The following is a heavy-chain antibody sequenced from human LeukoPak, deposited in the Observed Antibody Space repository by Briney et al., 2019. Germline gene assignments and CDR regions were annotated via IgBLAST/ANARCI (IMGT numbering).Heavy chain of an antibody. CDR2: IYTSGST. CDR1: GGSISSYY. Sequence: SETLSLTCTVSGGSISSYYWSWIRQPAGKGLEWIGRIYTSGSTNYSPSLKSRVTMSVDTSKNQFSLKLSSVTAADTAVYYCARHGPLEWFSLEMDVWGKGTTVTVSS. D-gene: IGHD3-3*01. V-gene: IGHV4-4*07. J-gene: IGHJ6*04. CDR3: ARHGPLEWFSLEMDV.